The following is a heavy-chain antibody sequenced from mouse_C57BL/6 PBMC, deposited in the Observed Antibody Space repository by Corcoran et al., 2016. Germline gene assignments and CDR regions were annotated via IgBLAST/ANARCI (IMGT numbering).Heavy chain of an antibody. J-gene: IGHJ2*01. V-gene: IGHV9-3*01. Sequence: QIQLVQSGPELKKPGETVKISCKASGYTFTTYGMSWVKQAPGKGLKWMGWINTYSGVPTYADDFKGRFAFSLETSASTAYLQINNLKNEDTATYFCARSTVVDLYYFDYWGQGTTLTVSS. CDR1: GYTFTTYG. CDR3: ARSTVVDLYYFDY. CDR2: INTYSGVP. D-gene: IGHD1-1*01.